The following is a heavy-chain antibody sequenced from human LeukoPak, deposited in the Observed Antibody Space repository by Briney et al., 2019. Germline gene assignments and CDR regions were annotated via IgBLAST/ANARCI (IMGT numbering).Heavy chain of an antibody. D-gene: IGHD3-10*01. Sequence: SETLSLTCSVSGGSISSSNSYWGWIRQPPGKGLEWIASIYYSGSTYYNPSLKSRVTISVDTSKNQFSLELSSVSAADTAVYFCARKPIFYDSGRHWYYFDEWGQGTPVTVSS. CDR3: ARKPIFYDSGRHWYYFDE. V-gene: IGHV4-39*01. CDR1: GGSISSSNSY. J-gene: IGHJ4*02. CDR2: IYYSGST.